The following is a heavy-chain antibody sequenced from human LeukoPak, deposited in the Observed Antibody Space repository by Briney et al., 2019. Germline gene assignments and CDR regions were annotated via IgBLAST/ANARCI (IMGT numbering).Heavy chain of an antibody. CDR3: ARGVGGYSGYDSWFDP. J-gene: IGHJ5*02. CDR2: ISAYNGNT. Sequence: GASVKVSCKASGYTFTSYGISWVRQAPGQGFEWMGWISAYNGNTNYAQKLQGRVTMTTDTSTSTAYMELRSLRSDDTAVYYCARGVGGYSGYDSWFDPWGQGTLVTVSS. CDR1: GYTFTSYG. V-gene: IGHV1-18*01. D-gene: IGHD5-12*01.